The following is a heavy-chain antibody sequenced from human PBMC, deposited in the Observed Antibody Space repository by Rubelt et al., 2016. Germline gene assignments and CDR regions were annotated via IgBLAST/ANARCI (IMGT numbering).Heavy chain of an antibody. CDR2: INTNTGDL. D-gene: IGHD1-26*01. CDR3: VRRCKGGRILDD. CDR1: GSIFNTIA. V-gene: IGHV7-4-1*02. Sequence: QVQLVQSESELRNPGASVKLSCKASGSIFNTIAMNWVRQAPGQGLEWMGWINTNTGDLCYAWCSPGRYVLSVEAAGNTTYLQINSRMEEDTAVYYCVRRCKGGRILDDWGQGTQVTVSS. J-gene: IGHJ1*01.